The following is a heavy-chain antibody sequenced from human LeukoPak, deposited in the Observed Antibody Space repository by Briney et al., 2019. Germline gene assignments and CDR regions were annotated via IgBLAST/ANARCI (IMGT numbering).Heavy chain of an antibody. V-gene: IGHV4-59*01. Sequence: PPETLSLTCAVYGGSFCGYYWSWIRQSPGRGLEWIGYISDSGSTNYNPSLKSRVTISVDTSKNQFSLMLSSVIAADTAVYYCARGYDSSAYYPFNYWGQGTLVTVSS. CDR3: ARGYDSSAYYPFNY. CDR2: ISDSGST. CDR1: GGSFCGYY. D-gene: IGHD3-22*01. J-gene: IGHJ4*02.